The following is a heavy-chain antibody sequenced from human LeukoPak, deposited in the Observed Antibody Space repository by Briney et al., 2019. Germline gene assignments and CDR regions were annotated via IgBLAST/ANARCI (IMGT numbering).Heavy chain of an antibody. CDR3: ASELRYFDWLLSYFDY. CDR1: GFTFSSYW. V-gene: IGHV3-7*01. J-gene: IGHJ4*02. CDR2: IKQDGSEK. D-gene: IGHD3-9*01. Sequence: GGSLRLPCAASGFTFSSYWMSWVRQAPGKGLEWVANIKQDGSEKYYVDSVKGRFTISRDNAKNSLYLQMNSLRAEDTAVYYCASELRYFDWLLSYFDYWGQGTLVTVSS.